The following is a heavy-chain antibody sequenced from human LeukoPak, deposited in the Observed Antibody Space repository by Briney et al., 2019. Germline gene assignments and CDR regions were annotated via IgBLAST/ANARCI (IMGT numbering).Heavy chain of an antibody. V-gene: IGHV1-8*03. CDR3: ARGGYDFWSGYYTLDY. J-gene: IGHJ4*02. CDR2: MNPNSGNT. Sequence: ASVEVSCKASGYTFTSYDINWVRQATGQGLEWMGWMNPNSGNTGYAQKFQGRVTITRNTSISTAYMELSSLRSEDTAVYYCARGGYDFWSGYYTLDYWGQGTLVTVSS. D-gene: IGHD3-3*01. CDR1: GYTFTSYD.